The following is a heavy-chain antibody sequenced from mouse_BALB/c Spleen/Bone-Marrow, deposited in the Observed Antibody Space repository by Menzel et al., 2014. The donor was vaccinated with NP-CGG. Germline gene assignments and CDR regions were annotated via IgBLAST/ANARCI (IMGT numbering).Heavy chain of an antibody. Sequence: VQLQQSGAELVKPGASVKLSCTASGFNIKDTYMHWVKQRPEQGLEWIGRIDPANGNTKYDPNFQGKATITADTSSNTAYLQLSSLTSEDTAVYYCARWLLPYGLDYLSQRTSITVSS. D-gene: IGHD2-3*01. CDR2: IDPANGNT. V-gene: IGHV14-3*02. J-gene: IGHJ4*01. CDR1: GFNIKDTY. CDR3: ARWLLPYGLDY.